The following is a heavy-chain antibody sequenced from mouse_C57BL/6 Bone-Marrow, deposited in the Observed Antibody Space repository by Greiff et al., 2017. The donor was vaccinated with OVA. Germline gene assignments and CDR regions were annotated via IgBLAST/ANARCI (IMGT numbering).Heavy chain of an antibody. V-gene: IGHV1-26*01. Sequence: VQLQQSGPELVKPGASVKISCKASGYTFTDYYMNWVKQSHGKSLEWIGDINPNNGGTSYNQKFKGKATLTVDKSSSTAYMELRSLTSEDSAVDYCAAGGSSYAMDYWGQGTSVTVSS. J-gene: IGHJ4*01. CDR2: INPNNGGT. CDR3: AAGGSSYAMDY. D-gene: IGHD1-1*01. CDR1: GYTFTDYY.